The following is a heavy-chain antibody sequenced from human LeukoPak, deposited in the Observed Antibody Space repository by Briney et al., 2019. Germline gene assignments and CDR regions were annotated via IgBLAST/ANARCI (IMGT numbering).Heavy chain of an antibody. CDR1: GFTFSSYS. J-gene: IGHJ4*02. Sequence: PGGSLRLSCAASGFTFSSYSMNWVRQAPGKGLEWVSSISSSSSYIYYADSVKGRFTISRDNAKNSLYLQVNSLRAEDTAVYYCARDGERGELSLYMDYWGQGTLVTVSS. V-gene: IGHV3-21*01. CDR2: ISSSSSYI. CDR3: ARDGERGELSLYMDY. D-gene: IGHD3-16*02.